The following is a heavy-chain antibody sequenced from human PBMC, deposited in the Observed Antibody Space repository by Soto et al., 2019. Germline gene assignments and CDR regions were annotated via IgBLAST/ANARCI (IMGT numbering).Heavy chain of an antibody. CDR2: ISSNGGST. CDR1: GFTFSSYA. CDR3: ARGMGGIDWYYYMDV. J-gene: IGHJ6*03. D-gene: IGHD3-9*01. V-gene: IGHV3-64*01. Sequence: GGSLRLSCAASGFTFSSYAMHWVRQAPGKGLEYVSAISSNGGSTYYANSVKGRFTISRDNSKNTLYLQMGSLRAEDMAVYYCARGMGGIDWYYYMDVWGKGTTVTVSS.